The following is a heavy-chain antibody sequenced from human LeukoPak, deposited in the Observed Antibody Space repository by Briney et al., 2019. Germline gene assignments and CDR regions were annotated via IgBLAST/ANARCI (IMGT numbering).Heavy chain of an antibody. V-gene: IGHV1-18*01. CDR2: ISDSNNKT. CDR3: ARVQIVVVTGSYYPDAFDI. Sequence: ASVKVSCKASGYTFTSYGLSWVRQAPGQGLEWMGWISDSNNKTNYAQNLQGRVTMTTDTSTSTPYMELRSLRSDDTAVYYCARVQIVVVTGSYYPDAFDIWGQGTMVTVSS. J-gene: IGHJ3*02. D-gene: IGHD2-21*02. CDR1: GYTFTSYG.